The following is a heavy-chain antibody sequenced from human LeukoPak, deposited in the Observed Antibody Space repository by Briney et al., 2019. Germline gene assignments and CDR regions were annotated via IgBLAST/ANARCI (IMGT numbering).Heavy chain of an antibody. V-gene: IGHV4-59*12. CDR1: GDSISDYY. CDR3: ARFQLGKGRYFDY. J-gene: IGHJ4*02. D-gene: IGHD7-27*01. Sequence: PSETLSLTCTVSGDSISDYYWNWIRQPPGKGLEWIGYIYYSGSTNYSPSLKSRVTISVDTSKNQFSLKLSSVTAADTAVYYCARFQLGKGRYFDYWGQGTLVTVSS. CDR2: IYYSGST.